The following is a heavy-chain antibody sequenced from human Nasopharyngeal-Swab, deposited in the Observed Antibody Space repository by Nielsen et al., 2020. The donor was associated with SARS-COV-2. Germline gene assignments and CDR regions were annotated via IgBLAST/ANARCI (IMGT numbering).Heavy chain of an antibody. D-gene: IGHD2-2*01. V-gene: IGHV5-51*01. Sequence: VRQMPGKGLEWMGIIYPGDSDTRYSPPFQGQVTISADKSISTAYLQWSSLKASDTAMYYCARRDCSSTSCYADFDYWGQGTLVTVSS. J-gene: IGHJ4*02. CDR3: ARRDCSSTSCYADFDY. CDR2: IYPGDSDT.